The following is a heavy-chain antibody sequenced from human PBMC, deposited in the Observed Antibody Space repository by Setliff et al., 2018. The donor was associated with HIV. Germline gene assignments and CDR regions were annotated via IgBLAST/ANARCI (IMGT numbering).Heavy chain of an antibody. D-gene: IGHD3-22*01. Sequence: SETLSLTCTVSGGSISSGSYYWSWIRQPAGGGLEWIGRIYTSGTTNYNPSLKSRVTISVDTSKNQFSLKLSSVTAADTAMYYCARDSGYHSGLDYWGQGSLVTVSS. V-gene: IGHV4-61*02. CDR2: IYTSGTT. J-gene: IGHJ4*02. CDR1: GGSISSGSYY. CDR3: ARDSGYHSGLDY.